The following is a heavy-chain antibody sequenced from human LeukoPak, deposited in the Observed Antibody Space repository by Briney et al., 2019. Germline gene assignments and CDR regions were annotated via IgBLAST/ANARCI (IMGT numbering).Heavy chain of an antibody. J-gene: IGHJ4*02. V-gene: IGHV4-39*07. CDR3: ARGRIAARRNYFDY. Sequence: SETLSLTCTVSGGSISSRNYYWGWIRQPPGKGLEWIGIIYYSGTSYYNPSLKSRVTISVDTSKNQFSLKLSSVTAADTAVYYCARGRIAARRNYFDYWGQGTPVTVSS. CDR2: IYYSGTS. D-gene: IGHD6-6*01. CDR1: GGSISSRNYY.